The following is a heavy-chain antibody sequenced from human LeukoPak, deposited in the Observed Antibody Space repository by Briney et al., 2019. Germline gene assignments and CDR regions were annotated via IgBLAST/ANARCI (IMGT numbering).Heavy chain of an antibody. Sequence: GASVKVSCTTSGGTFLNYAISWVRQAPGQGLEWMGRIIPILGIANYAQKFQARVTLTADKSTSTAYMELSSLRTDDTAVYYCGRASQDYYVSGSYYRGGDAFDIWGQGTMVTVSS. CDR2: IIPILGIA. D-gene: IGHD3-10*01. CDR3: GRASQDYYVSGSYYRGGDAFDI. V-gene: IGHV1-69*04. CDR1: GGTFLNYA. J-gene: IGHJ3*02.